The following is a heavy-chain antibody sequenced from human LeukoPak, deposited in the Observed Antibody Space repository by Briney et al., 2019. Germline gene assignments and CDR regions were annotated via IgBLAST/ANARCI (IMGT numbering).Heavy chain of an antibody. CDR2: ISWNSGSI. CDR3: ARDSSGWYANYYFDY. D-gene: IGHD6-19*01. CDR1: GFTFDDYA. V-gene: IGHV3-9*01. Sequence: GGSLRLSCAASGFTFDDYAMHWVRQAPGKGLEWVSGISWNSGSIGYADSVKGRFTISRDNAKNSLYLQMNSLRAEDTAVYYCARDSSGWYANYYFDYWGQGTLVTVSS. J-gene: IGHJ4*02.